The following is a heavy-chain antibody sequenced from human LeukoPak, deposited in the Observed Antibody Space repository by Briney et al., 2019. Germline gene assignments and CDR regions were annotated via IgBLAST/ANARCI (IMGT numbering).Heavy chain of an antibody. CDR1: GFTFDDYA. CDR2: ISWNSGSI. CDR3: ARDLGLIAVAGTSDY. V-gene: IGHV3-9*01. Sequence: TGGSLRLSCAASGFTFDDYAMHWVRQAPGKGLEWVSGISWNSGSIGYADSVKGRFTISRDNAKNSLYLQMNSLRAEDTAVYYCARDLGLIAVAGTSDYWGQGALVTVSS. D-gene: IGHD6-19*01. J-gene: IGHJ4*02.